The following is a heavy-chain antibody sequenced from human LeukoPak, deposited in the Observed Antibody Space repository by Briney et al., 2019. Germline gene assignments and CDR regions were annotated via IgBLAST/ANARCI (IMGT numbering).Heavy chain of an antibody. CDR1: GFTFSSYS. V-gene: IGHV3-49*04. CDR3: TRDTVGYDFWSGYSAF. Sequence: PGGSLRLSCAASGFTFSSYSMNWVRQAPGKGLEWVGFIRAKAYGGTTDFAASVKGRFTISRDDSKSIAYLQMNSLKTEDTAIYYCTRDTVGYDFWSGYSAFWGQGTLVTVSS. J-gene: IGHJ4*02. CDR2: IRAKAYGGTT. D-gene: IGHD3-3*01.